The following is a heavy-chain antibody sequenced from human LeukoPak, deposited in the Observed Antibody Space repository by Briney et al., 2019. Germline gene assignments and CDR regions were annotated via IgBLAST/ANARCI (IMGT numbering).Heavy chain of an antibody. V-gene: IGHV4-30-4*01. CDR1: GGSFSSGDYY. CDR3: ARGWGLYYDSSGPGASDI. J-gene: IGHJ3*02. CDR2: IYYSGST. Sequence: SETLSLTCAVYGGSFSSGDYYWSWIRQPPGKGLEWIGCIYYSGSTYYNPSLKSRVTISVDTSKNQFSLKLSSVTAADTAVYYCARGWGLYYDSSGPGASDIWGQGTMVTVSS. D-gene: IGHD3-22*01.